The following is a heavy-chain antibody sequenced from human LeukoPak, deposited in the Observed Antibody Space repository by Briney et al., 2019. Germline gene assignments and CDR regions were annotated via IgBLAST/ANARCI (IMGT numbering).Heavy chain of an antibody. D-gene: IGHD1-26*01. J-gene: IGHJ4*02. CDR1: GFTFSSYG. Sequence: GRSLRLSCAASGFTFSSYGMHWVRQAPGKGLEWVAVISYDGSNKYYADSEKGRFTISRDNSKNTLYLQMNSLRAEDTAVYYCAKGSPFDYWGQGTLVTVSS. CDR2: ISYDGSNK. CDR3: AKGSPFDY. V-gene: IGHV3-30*18.